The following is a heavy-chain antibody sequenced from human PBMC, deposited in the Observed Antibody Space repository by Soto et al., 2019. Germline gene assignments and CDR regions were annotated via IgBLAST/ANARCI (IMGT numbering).Heavy chain of an antibody. J-gene: IGHJ4*02. CDR1: GFTFSSFG. D-gene: IGHD1-1*01. CDR3: ARSYGTGNNLQIDY. Sequence: GGSLRLSCAASGFTFSSFGMHWVRQAPGKGLEWVAVIWYDGSNRYSADSVKGRFTISRDNSKNMLYLQMNSLRAEDTAVYYCARSYGTGNNLQIDYWGQGTLVTVSS. V-gene: IGHV3-33*01. CDR2: IWYDGSNR.